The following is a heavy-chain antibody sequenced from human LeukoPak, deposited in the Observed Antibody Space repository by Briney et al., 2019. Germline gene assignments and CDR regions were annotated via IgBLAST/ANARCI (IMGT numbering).Heavy chain of an antibody. D-gene: IGHD3-22*01. V-gene: IGHV1-69*05. J-gene: IGHJ4*02. CDR2: IIPIFGTA. CDR3: ARDRGSGYYDSSGYSLFDY. CDR1: GGTFSSYA. Sequence: SVKVSCKASGGTFSSYAISWVRQAPGQGLEWMGGIIPIFGTANYAQKFQGRVTITTDESTSTAYMELSSLRSEDTAVYYCARDRGSGYYDSSGYSLFDYWGQGTLVTVSS.